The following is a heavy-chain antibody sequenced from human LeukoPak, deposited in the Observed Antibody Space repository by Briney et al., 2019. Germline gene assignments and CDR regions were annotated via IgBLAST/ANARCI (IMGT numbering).Heavy chain of an antibody. V-gene: IGHV3-23*01. CDR1: GFSFNTYA. Sequence: GGSLRLSCAASGFSFNTYAMSWVRQAPGKGLEWVSGISDNGGSTYYTDSVKGRFTISRDNSKNTLYLQMNSLRAEDTAIYYCAKDYFGGGWYYFDFWGQGTLVTVSS. CDR3: AKDYFGGGWYYFDF. D-gene: IGHD6-19*01. CDR2: ISDNGGST. J-gene: IGHJ4*02.